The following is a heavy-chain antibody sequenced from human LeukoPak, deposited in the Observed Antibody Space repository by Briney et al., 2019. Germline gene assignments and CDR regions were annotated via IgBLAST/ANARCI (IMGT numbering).Heavy chain of an antibody. J-gene: IGHJ4*02. V-gene: IGHV3-23*01. D-gene: IGHD5-24*01. CDR3: AKEGRSLQTY. Sequence: PGGSLRLSCAASGSTFSSYAMSWVRQAPGKGLEWVSAISGSGGSTYYADSVKGRFTISRDNAKNSLYLQMNSLRVEDTAVYYCAKEGRSLQTYWGQGTLVTVSS. CDR1: GSTFSSYA. CDR2: ISGSGGST.